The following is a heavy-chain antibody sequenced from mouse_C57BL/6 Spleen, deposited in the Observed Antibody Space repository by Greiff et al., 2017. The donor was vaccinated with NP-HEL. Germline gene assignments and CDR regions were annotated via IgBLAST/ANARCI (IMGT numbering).Heavy chain of an antibody. CDR2: ISYDGSN. CDR3: AREGESYYSNYGFAY. V-gene: IGHV3-6*01. CDR1: GYSITSGYY. D-gene: IGHD2-5*01. J-gene: IGHJ3*01. Sequence: EVKLEESGPGLVKPSQSLSLTCSVTGYSITSGYYWNWIRQFPGNKLEWMGYISYDGSNNYNPSLKNRISITRDTSKNQFFLKLNSVTTEDTATYYCAREGESYYSNYGFAYWGQGTLVTVSA.